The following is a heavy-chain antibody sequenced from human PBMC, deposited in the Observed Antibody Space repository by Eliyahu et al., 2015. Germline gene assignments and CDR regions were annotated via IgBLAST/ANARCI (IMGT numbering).Heavy chain of an antibody. D-gene: IGHD6-6*01. CDR2: SNPNSGGT. CDR3: ARDLLGIAARLGDLRDY. CDR1: GYTFTGYY. J-gene: IGHJ4*02. V-gene: IGHV1-2*06. Sequence: QVQLVQSGAEVKKPGASVKVSCKASGYTFTGYYMHWVRQAPGQGVEWMGRSNPNSGGTNYAQKFQGRVTMTRDTSISTAYMELSRLRSDDTAVYYCARDLLGIAARLGDLRDYWGQGTLVTVSS.